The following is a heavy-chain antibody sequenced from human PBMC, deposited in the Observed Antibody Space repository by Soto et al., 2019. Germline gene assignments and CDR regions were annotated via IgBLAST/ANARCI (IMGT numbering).Heavy chain of an antibody. CDR3: PRERGSIRRWFGRKFES. CDR1: GFTFSTHA. J-gene: IGHJ4*02. V-gene: IGHV3-23*01. D-gene: IGHD5-18*01. Sequence: GGSLRLSCAASGFTFSTHAMSWVRQAPGKGLEWVSSISSGGTTTFYAASVEGRFTISRDKSKNTLYLQMNSLRADDTAVYYCPRERGSIRRWFGRKFESRGPGTQVTGS. CDR2: ISSGGTTT.